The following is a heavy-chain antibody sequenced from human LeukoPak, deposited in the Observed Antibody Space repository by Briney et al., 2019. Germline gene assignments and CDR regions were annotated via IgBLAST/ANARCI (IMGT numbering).Heavy chain of an antibody. CDR1: GYTFTSYG. CDR3: ARASPTAAAVLSFDY. CDR2: ISAYNGNT. D-gene: IGHD6-13*01. V-gene: IGHV1-18*01. Sequence: ASVKVSCKASGYTFTSYGISWVRHAPGQGLEWKGWISAYNGNTNYAQKLQGRVTMTTDTSTSTAYMELRSLRSDDTAVYYCARASPTAAAVLSFDYWGQGTLVTVSS. J-gene: IGHJ4*02.